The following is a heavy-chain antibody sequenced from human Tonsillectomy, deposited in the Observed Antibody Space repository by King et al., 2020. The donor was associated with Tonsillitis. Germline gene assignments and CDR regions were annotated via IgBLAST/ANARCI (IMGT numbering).Heavy chain of an antibody. Sequence: VQLVESGGGLVQPGRSLRLSCTASGFIFVDYAISWFRQAPGKGLEWVGFIRSTAFGGTTEDAASVRGRFFISRDDSRSIAYLQMNSLKSEDTGVYFCIRGSGDYDTYYYYGLDVWRQGTTVTVSS. J-gene: IGHJ6*02. CDR3: IRGSGDYDTYYYYGLDV. CDR2: IRSTAFGGTT. CDR1: GFIFVDYA. V-gene: IGHV3-49*03. D-gene: IGHD3-10*01.